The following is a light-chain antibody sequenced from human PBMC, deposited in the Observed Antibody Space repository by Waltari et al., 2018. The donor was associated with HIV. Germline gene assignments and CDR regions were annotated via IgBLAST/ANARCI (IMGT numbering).Light chain of an antibody. CDR1: KLGDKY. V-gene: IGLV3-1*01. CDR2: QDS. CDR3: QAWDSSTVV. J-gene: IGLJ2*01. Sequence: SYEVTQPPSVSVSPGQTASITCSGDKLGDKYACWYQQRPGQSPVLVIYQDSKRPSAIPERFSGSNSGNTATLTIGGTQAMDEADYYCQAWDSSTVVFGGGTKLTVL.